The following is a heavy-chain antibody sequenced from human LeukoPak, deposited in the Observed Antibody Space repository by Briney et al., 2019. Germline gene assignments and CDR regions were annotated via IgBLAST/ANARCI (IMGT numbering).Heavy chain of an antibody. CDR3: ARDRAGPIGGIDY. J-gene: IGHJ4*02. CDR2: IYYSGST. Sequence: SETLSLTCTVSGGSISSSSYYWDWIRQPPGKGLEWIGSIYYSGSTYYNLSLKSRVTISVDTSKNQFSLKLSSVTAADTAVYYCARDRAGPIGGIDYWGQGTLVTVSS. D-gene: IGHD6-19*01. V-gene: IGHV4-39*07. CDR1: GGSISSSSYY.